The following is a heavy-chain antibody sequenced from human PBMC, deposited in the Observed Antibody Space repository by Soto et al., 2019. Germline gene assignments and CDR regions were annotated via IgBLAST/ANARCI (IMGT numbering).Heavy chain of an antibody. V-gene: IGHV4-59*08. CDR2: IYYSGST. J-gene: IGHJ5*02. CDR3: ERPRDCSSTSCYGALDP. Sequence: PSETLALTCTVSGGSISSYYWSWIRQPPGKGLEWIGYIYYSGSTNYNPSLKSRVTISVDTSKNQFSLKLSSVTAADTAVYYCERPRDCSSTSCYGALDPWGQGTLVTVSS. CDR1: GGSISSYY. D-gene: IGHD2-2*01.